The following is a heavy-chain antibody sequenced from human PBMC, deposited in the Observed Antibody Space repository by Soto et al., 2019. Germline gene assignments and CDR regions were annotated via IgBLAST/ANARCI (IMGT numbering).Heavy chain of an antibody. V-gene: IGHV1-18*04. Sequence: GAVKVSCKASGYSFTSYGISWVRQAPGQGLEWMGWISAYNGNTNYAQKLQGRVTMTTDTSTSTAYMELRSLRSDDTAVYYCARESVDSSGSYYYYYGMDVWGQGTTVTVSS. CDR1: GYSFTSYG. J-gene: IGHJ6*02. CDR2: ISAYNGNT. D-gene: IGHD6-19*01. CDR3: ARESVDSSGSYYYYYGMDV.